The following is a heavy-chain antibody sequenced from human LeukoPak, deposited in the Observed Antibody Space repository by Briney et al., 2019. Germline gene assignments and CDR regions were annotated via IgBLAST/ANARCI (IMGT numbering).Heavy chain of an antibody. CDR3: VRDFLGESGAGGY. J-gene: IGHJ4*02. Sequence: GGSLRLSCATSTFTFSSYTMNWVRQAPGKGLEWVSSISPSGNSKYHADSVKGRFTISKDNAENSLYMQMNSLRAEDTGVYYCVRDFLGESGAGGYWGQGTLVTVSS. CDR1: TFTFSSYT. CDR2: ISPSGNSK. V-gene: IGHV3-21*01. D-gene: IGHD3-10*01.